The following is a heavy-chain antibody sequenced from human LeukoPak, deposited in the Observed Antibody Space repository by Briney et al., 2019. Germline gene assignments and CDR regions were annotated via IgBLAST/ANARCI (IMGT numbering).Heavy chain of an antibody. D-gene: IGHD2-21*02. CDR3: AREYCGGDCYSPYYSYYMDV. CDR2: IYYSGST. Sequence: KPSETLSLTCTVSGGSISSYYWSWIRQPPGKGLEWIGYIYYSGSTNYNPSLKSRVTISVDTSKNQFSLKLSSVTAADTAVYYCAREYCGGDCYSPYYSYYMDVWGKGTTVTVS. CDR1: GGSISSYY. J-gene: IGHJ6*03. V-gene: IGHV4-59*01.